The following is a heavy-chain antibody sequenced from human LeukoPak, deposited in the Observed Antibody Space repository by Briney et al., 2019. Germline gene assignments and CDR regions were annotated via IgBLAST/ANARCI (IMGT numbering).Heavy chain of an antibody. D-gene: IGHD3-22*01. V-gene: IGHV4-39*07. Sequence: SETLSLTCTVSGGSISSSSYYWSWIRQPPGKGLEWIGEINHSGSTNYNPSLKSRVTISVDTSKNQFSLKLSSVTAADTAVYYCARGSHTDYYDSSGYYYGYWGHGTLVTVSS. J-gene: IGHJ4*01. CDR1: GGSISSSSYY. CDR2: INHSGST. CDR3: ARGSHTDYYDSSGYYYGY.